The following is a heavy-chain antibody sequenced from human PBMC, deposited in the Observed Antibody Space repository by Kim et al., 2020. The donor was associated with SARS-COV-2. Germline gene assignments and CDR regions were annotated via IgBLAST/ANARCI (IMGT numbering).Heavy chain of an antibody. Sequence: YAPKLQARVTMTADTSTSTAYMELRSLRSDDTAVYYCARDDCSSTSCYAHWGQGTLVTVSS. CDR3: ARDDCSSTSCYAH. V-gene: IGHV1-18*01. D-gene: IGHD2-2*01. J-gene: IGHJ4*02.